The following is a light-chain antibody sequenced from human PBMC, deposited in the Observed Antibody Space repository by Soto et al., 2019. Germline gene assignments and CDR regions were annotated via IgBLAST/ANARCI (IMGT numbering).Light chain of an antibody. CDR2: DVN. J-gene: IGLJ1*01. CDR3: GSLAGCTYV. V-gene: IGLV2-8*01. CDR1: SSDVGGYIF. Sequence: SVLTQPPSASGSPGQSVTISCTGNSSDVGGYIFVSWYQQHPGKVPKLIIYDVNKRPSGVPDRFSGSKYGHTASLTVSGLQSEDEGDYYCGSLAGCTYVFGTGSKFAVL.